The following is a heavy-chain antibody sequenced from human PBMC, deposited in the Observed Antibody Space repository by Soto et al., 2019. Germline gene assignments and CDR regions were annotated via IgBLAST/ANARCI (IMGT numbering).Heavy chain of an antibody. D-gene: IGHD5-12*01. J-gene: IGHJ4*02. V-gene: IGHV3-64D*08. CDR3: VKAPGYPSLSFDY. CDR1: GFTVSSYA. Sequence: PGGSLRLSCSASGFTVSSYAMHWVRQAPGKGLEYVSAISSNGGSTYYADSVKGRFTISRDNSKNTLYLQMSSLRAEDTAVYYCVKAPGYPSLSFDYWGQGTLVTVSS. CDR2: ISSNGGST.